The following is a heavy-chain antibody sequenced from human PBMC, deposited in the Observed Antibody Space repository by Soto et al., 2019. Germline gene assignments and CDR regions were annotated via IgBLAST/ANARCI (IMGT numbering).Heavy chain of an antibody. CDR2: IDPSDSYT. CDR1: GNSFTNYW. Sequence: EVQLEQSGAEVKKPGESLRISCKGSGNSFTNYWISWVRQMPGKGLEWMGMIDPSDSYTTYSPSFQGHVTISADKSISTAYLQWSSLKASDTAMYYCASHRFGEFPFDYWGQGTLVTVSS. D-gene: IGHD3-10*01. J-gene: IGHJ4*02. V-gene: IGHV5-10-1*01. CDR3: ASHRFGEFPFDY.